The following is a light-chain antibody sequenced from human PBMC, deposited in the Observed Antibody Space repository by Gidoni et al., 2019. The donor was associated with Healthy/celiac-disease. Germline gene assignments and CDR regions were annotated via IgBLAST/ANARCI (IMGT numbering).Light chain of an antibody. Sequence: PRSVSGSPGQSVTISCTGTSSDVGGYNYVSWYQQHPGKSPKIMIYDVSKRPSGVPDRFSGSKSGNTASLTISGLQAEDEADYYCCSYAGSYTFVVFGGGTKLTVL. CDR1: SSDVGGYNY. CDR2: DVS. V-gene: IGLV2-11*01. CDR3: CSYAGSYTFVV. J-gene: IGLJ2*01.